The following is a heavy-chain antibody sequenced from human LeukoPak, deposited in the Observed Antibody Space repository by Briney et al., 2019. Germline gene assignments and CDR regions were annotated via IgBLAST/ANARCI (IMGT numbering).Heavy chain of an antibody. J-gene: IGHJ4*02. Sequence: PGGSLRLSCAASGFTFSSYAMHWVRQAPGKGLEWVAVISYDGSNKYYADSVKGRFTISRDNSKNTPYLQMNSLRAEDTAVYYCARDPGIAAAGTFDYWGQGTLVTVSS. CDR3: ARDPGIAAAGTFDY. V-gene: IGHV3-30*04. CDR2: ISYDGSNK. D-gene: IGHD6-13*01. CDR1: GFTFSSYA.